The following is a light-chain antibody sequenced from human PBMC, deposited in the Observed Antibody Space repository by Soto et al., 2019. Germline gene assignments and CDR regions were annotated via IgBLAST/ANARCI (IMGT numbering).Light chain of an antibody. CDR1: SSNIGAGYD. V-gene: IGLV1-40*01. CDR3: QSYDNSLSAPWV. Sequence: QAVVTQPPSVSGAPGQRVTISCSGSSSNIGAGYDVHWYQHVPGTAPKLLIHRSTLRTPGVPIRFSASQSGTSASLAIAGLQGEDEAAYYCQSYDNSLSAPWVFGGGTKVTVL. CDR2: RST. J-gene: IGLJ3*02.